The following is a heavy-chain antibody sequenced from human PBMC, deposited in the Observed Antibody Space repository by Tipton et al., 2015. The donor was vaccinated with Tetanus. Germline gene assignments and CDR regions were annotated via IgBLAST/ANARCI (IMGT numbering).Heavy chain of an antibody. CDR2: INSGGSAR. J-gene: IGHJ4*02. Sequence: SLRLSCEVSGFNSRSYWMHWVRQAPGKGLVWVSRINSGGSARSYADSVKGRFTISRDNSKNMLYLQLNSLRAEDTAVYYCARGADNYGYYLDYWGQGTLVTVSA. CDR3: ARGADNYGYYLDY. CDR1: GFNSRSYW. V-gene: IGHV3-74*01. D-gene: IGHD5-18*01.